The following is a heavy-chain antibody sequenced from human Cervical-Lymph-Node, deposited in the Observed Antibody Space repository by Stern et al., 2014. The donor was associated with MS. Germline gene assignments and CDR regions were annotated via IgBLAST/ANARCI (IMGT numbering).Heavy chain of an antibody. Sequence: VQLEESGGGVVQPGRSLRLSCAASGFVFRRYALHWVRRAPGKGLEWVALISYDGRDKYYTDSVKGRFTVSRDNSNNTVDLEMNSLRLEDTAVYYCAKGGSGSYLDWGQGSLVTVSS. CDR2: ISYDGRDK. D-gene: IGHD1-26*01. J-gene: IGHJ4*02. CDR1: GFVFRRYA. V-gene: IGHV3-30*04. CDR3: AKGGSGSYLD.